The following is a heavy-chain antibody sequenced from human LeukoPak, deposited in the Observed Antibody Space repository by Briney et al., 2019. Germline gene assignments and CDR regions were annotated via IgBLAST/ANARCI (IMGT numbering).Heavy chain of an antibody. CDR2: IYYSGST. V-gene: IGHV4-39*07. Sequence: SESLSLTCTVSGGPISSSSYYWGWIRQPPGKGLEWIGSIYYSGSTYYNPFLKSRVTISVDTSKNQFSLKLSSVTAADTAVYYCAREGVGATKYWGQGTLVTVSS. CDR3: AREGVGATKY. CDR1: GGPISSSSYY. D-gene: IGHD1-26*01. J-gene: IGHJ4*02.